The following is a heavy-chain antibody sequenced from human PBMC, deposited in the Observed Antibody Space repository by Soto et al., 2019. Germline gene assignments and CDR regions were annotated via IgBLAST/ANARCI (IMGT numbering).Heavy chain of an antibody. Sequence: GGSLRLSGAASGFTVSSNYISWVRHAPWKGLEWVSVIYSGGSTYYADSVKGRFTISRDNSKNTLYLQMNSLRAEDTAVYYCARLASKGLLKRRHYFDYWGQGTLFTFSS. CDR3: ARLASKGLLKRRHYFDY. J-gene: IGHJ4*02. CDR1: GFTVSSNY. D-gene: IGHD3-9*01. CDR2: IYSGGST. V-gene: IGHV3-53*01.